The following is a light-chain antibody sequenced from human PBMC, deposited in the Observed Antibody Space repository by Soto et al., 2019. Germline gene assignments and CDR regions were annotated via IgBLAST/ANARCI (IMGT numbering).Light chain of an antibody. J-gene: IGKJ4*01. CDR1: QSVASSY. Sequence: EIVLTQSPGTLSLSPGERATLSCRASQSVASSYLAWYQQKPGQVPRLLMFGTSRRATCIPDMFSGCGSGRDVTLTNNSQEPEDCAVYYCQQYASSFITFVGGNKV. CDR3: QQYASSFIT. CDR2: GTS. V-gene: IGKV3-20*01.